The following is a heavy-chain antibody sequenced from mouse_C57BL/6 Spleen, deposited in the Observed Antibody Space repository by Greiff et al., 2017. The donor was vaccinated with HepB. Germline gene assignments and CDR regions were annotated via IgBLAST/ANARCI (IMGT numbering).Heavy chain of an antibody. CDR3: ARGRRTGPFDY. D-gene: IGHD4-1*01. CDR2: IDPSDSET. CDR1: GYTFTSYW. J-gene: IGHJ2*02. V-gene: IGHV1-52*01. Sequence: QVQLQQPGAELVRPGSSVKLSCKASGYTFTSYWMHWVKQRPIQGLEWIGNIDPSDSETHYNQKFKDKATLTVDKSSSTAYMQLSSLTSEDSAVYYCARGRRTGPFDYWGQGTSLTVSS.